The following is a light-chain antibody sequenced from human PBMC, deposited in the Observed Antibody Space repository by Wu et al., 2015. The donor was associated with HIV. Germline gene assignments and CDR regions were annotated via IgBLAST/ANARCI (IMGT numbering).Light chain of an antibody. CDR1: QDISSY. CDR3: QQYYNYPRT. Sequence: AIRITQSPSSLSASTGDRVTITCRASQDISSYLAWYQQKPGKAPSLLIYAASTLQSGVPSRFSGSGSGTDFTLTISCLQSEDFATXYCQQYYNYPRTFGQRDQGGN. V-gene: IGKV1-8*01. J-gene: IGKJ1*01. CDR2: AAS.